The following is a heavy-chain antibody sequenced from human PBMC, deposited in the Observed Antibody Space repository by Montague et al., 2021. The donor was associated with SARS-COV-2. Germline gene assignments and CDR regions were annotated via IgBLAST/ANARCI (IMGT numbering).Heavy chain of an antibody. CDR1: GVSISDLKW. CDR2: NYISGIN. D-gene: IGHD6-19*01. CDR3: ARGGLGNRGFDY. V-gene: IGHV4-4*02. J-gene: IGHJ4*02. Sequence: SETLSLTCTVSGVSISDLKWRCLLHHSAKKRVEFVWINYISGINQYHPSVKSGVSISLDASKSQFSLMLTSVTAAGAAVYFCARGGLGNRGFDYWGQGTLVTVSS.